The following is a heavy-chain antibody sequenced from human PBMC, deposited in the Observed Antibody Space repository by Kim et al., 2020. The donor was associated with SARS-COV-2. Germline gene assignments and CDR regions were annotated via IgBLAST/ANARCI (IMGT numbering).Heavy chain of an antibody. CDR2: ISGSGGST. J-gene: IGHJ6*02. V-gene: IGHV3-23*01. CDR3: AKFHPHHYDFWSGQGDYYYYYGMDV. D-gene: IGHD3-3*01. Sequence: GESLKISCAASGFTFSSYAMSWVRQAPGKGLEWVSAISGSGGSTYYADSVKGRFTISRDNSKNTLYLQMNSLRAEDTAVYYCAKFHPHHYDFWSGQGDYYYYYGMDVWGQGTTVTVSS. CDR1: GFTFSSYA.